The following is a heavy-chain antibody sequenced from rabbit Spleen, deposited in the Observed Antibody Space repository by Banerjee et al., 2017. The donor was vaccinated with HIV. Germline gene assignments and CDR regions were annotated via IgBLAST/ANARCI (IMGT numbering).Heavy chain of an antibody. Sequence: QTLEESGGDLVKPGASLTLTCTASGFSFSSSYYMCWVRQAPGKGLEWIGCSGGKNYYASWAKGRFTISKTSSTTMTLQMTGLTAADTATYFCARDAGTSFSTYGMDLWGQGTLVTVS. J-gene: IGHJ3*01. CDR2: SGGKN. V-gene: IGHV1S40*01. CDR1: GFSFSSSYY. CDR3: ARDAGTSFSTYGMDL. D-gene: IGHD8-1*01.